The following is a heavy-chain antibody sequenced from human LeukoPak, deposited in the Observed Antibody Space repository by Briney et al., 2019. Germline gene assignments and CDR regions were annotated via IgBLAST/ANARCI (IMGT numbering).Heavy chain of an antibody. D-gene: IGHD6-13*01. CDR1: GFTFSSYA. Sequence: GSLRLSCAASGFTFSSYAMIWVRQAPGNGLEWIGEINHSGSTNYNPSLKSRVTISVDTSKNQFSLKLSSVTAADTAVYYCARAAAGLFDYWGQGTLVTVSS. J-gene: IGHJ4*02. V-gene: IGHV4-34*01. CDR3: ARAAAGLFDY. CDR2: INHSGST.